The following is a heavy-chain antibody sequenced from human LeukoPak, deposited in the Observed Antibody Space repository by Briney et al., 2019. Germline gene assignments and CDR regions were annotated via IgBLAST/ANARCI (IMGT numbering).Heavy chain of an antibody. Sequence: PSETLSLTCAVSGGSISSSNWWSWVRQPPGKGLEWIGEIYRSRSTNYNPSLKSRVTISVDKSKNQFSLKLSSVTAADTAVYYCARGRQWLGGLVYWGQGTLVTVSS. D-gene: IGHD6-19*01. CDR3: ARGRQWLGGLVY. CDR2: IYRSRST. J-gene: IGHJ4*02. CDR1: GGSISSSNW. V-gene: IGHV4-4*02.